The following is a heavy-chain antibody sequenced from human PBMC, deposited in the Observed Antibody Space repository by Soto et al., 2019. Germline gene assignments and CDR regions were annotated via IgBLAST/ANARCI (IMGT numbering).Heavy chain of an antibody. J-gene: IGHJ4*02. Sequence: LSLTCAVSGGSISSGGYSWSWIRQPPGKGLEWIGYIYHSGSTYYNPSLKSRVTISVDRSKNQFSLKLSSVTAADTAVYYCARVPSGSAHFDYWGQGTLVTVSS. D-gene: IGHD6-19*01. V-gene: IGHV4-30-2*01. CDR3: ARVPSGSAHFDY. CDR1: GGSISSGGYS. CDR2: IYHSGST.